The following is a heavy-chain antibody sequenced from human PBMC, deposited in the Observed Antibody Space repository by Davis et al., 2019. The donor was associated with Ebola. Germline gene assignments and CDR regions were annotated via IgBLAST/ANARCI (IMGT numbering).Heavy chain of an antibody. Sequence: ASVKVSCKASGYTFISYGVTWVRQAPGQGLEWMGWISPYNGNTDSIQKLQGRVLLTTDTSTSTAYLELRSLTSDDTAIYYCARGAIAASGNPHLGHWGQGTLVTVSS. CDR2: ISPYNGNT. CDR3: ARGAIAASGNPHLGH. V-gene: IGHV1-18*04. J-gene: IGHJ4*02. CDR1: GYTFISYG. D-gene: IGHD6-13*01.